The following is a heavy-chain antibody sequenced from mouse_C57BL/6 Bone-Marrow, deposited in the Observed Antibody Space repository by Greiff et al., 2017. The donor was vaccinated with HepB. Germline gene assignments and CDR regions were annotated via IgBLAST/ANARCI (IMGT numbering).Heavy chain of an antibody. J-gene: IGHJ1*03. CDR1: GYTFTNYW. Sequence: VMLVESGAELVRPGTSVKMSCKASGYTFTNYWIGWAKQRPGHGLEWIGDIYPGGGYTNYNEKFKGKATLTADKSSSTAYMQFSSLTSEDSAIYYCARGVARYFDVWGTGTTVTVSS. D-gene: IGHD1-1*01. CDR3: ARGVARYFDV. CDR2: IYPGGGYT. V-gene: IGHV1-63*01.